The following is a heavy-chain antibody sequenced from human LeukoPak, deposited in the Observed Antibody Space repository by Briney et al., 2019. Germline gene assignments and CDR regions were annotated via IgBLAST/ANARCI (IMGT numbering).Heavy chain of an antibody. CDR3: ARGEYCSSTSCYGRNWFDP. D-gene: IGHD2-2*01. Sequence: SETLSLTCTVSGGSISSYYWSWIRQPAGKGLEWIGRIYTNGSTNYNPSLKSRVTMSVDTSKNQFSLKLSSVTAADTAVYYCARGEYCSSTSCYGRNWFDPWGQGTLVTVSS. CDR2: IYTNGST. V-gene: IGHV4-4*07. J-gene: IGHJ5*02. CDR1: GGSISSYY.